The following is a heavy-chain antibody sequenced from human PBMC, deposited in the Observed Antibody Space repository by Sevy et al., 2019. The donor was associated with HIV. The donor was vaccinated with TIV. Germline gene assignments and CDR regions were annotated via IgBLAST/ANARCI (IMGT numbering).Heavy chain of an antibody. CDR3: ARAQQVTMLVVLGGLYFDF. J-gene: IGHJ4*02. Sequence: RGCLRLSCAASGFTFSSYWMTWVRQAPGKGLEWVANIKQDMSEKYYADSVKGRFTISRDNARNSLYLQMESLRSEDTAAYHCARAQQVTMLVVLGGLYFDFWGQGTLVRVSS. V-gene: IGHV3-7*01. CDR1: GFTFSSYW. CDR2: IKQDMSEK. D-gene: IGHD3-22*01.